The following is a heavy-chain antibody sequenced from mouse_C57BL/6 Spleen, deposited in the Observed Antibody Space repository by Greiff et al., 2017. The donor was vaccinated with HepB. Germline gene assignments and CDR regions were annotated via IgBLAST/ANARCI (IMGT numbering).Heavy chain of an antibody. CDR2: IHPNSGST. Sequence: QVQLKQPGAELVKPGASVKLSCKASGYTFTSYWMHWVKQRPGQGLEWIGMIHPNSGSTNYNEKFKSKATLTVDKSSSTAYMQLSSLTSEDSAVYDCARSGDYYGWYFDVWGTGTTVTVSS. CDR3: ARSGDYYGWYFDV. V-gene: IGHV1-64*01. J-gene: IGHJ1*03. CDR1: GYTFTSYW. D-gene: IGHD1-1*01.